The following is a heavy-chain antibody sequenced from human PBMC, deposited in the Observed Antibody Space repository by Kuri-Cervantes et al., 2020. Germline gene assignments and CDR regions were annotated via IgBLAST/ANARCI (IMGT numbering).Heavy chain of an antibody. CDR2: ISYDGSNK. Sequence: GESLKISCAASGFTFSSYAMHWVRQAPGKGLEWVAVISYDGSNKYYADSVKGRFTISRDNAKDSLFLQMNSLRDEDTAVYWCARGVEYSSSWYFDYWGQGTLVTVSS. CDR3: ARGVEYSSSWYFDY. V-gene: IGHV3-30*07. J-gene: IGHJ4*02. CDR1: GFTFSSYA. D-gene: IGHD6-13*01.